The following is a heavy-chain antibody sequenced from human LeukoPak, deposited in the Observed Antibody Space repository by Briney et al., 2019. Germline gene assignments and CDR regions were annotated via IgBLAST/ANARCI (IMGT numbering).Heavy chain of an antibody. CDR1: GFTFSSYA. J-gene: IGHJ6*04. Sequence: PGGSLRLSCAASGFTFSSYAMSWVRQAPGKGLEWVSGISGSGGSTDYADSVKGRLTISRDNAKNSLYLQMNSLRAEDTAVYYCAELGITMIGGVWGKGTTVTISS. CDR2: ISGSGGST. V-gene: IGHV3-23*01. CDR3: AELGITMIGGV. D-gene: IGHD3-10*02.